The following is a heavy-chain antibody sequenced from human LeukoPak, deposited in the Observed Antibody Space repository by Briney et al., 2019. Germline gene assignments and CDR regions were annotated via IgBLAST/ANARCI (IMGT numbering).Heavy chain of an antibody. Sequence: SETLSLTCTVSGYSISSGYYWSWIRQPPGKGLEWIGYIYYSGSTNYNPSLKSRVTISVDTSKNQFSLKLSSVTAADTAVYYCARDGLLPGIAAAGLFDYWGQGTLVTVSS. J-gene: IGHJ4*02. CDR3: ARDGLLPGIAAAGLFDY. CDR1: GYSISSGYY. D-gene: IGHD6-13*01. CDR2: IYYSGST. V-gene: IGHV4-61*01.